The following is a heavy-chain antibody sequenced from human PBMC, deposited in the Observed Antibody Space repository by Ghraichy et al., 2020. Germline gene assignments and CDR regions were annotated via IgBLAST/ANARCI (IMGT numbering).Heavy chain of an antibody. CDR1: GFTFRSYT. CDR3: ARDKWAWGSPMVTTFDMDV. CDR2: ISSSGSYI. V-gene: IGHV3-21*06. J-gene: IGHJ6*02. Sequence: GESLNISCAGSGFTFRSYTMNWVRQAPGKGLDWVSSISSSGSYIYYADSVKGRFTVSRDNAKNLLYLQMNSLRAEDTALYYCARDKWAWGSPMVTTFDMDVWGQGTTVAVAS. D-gene: IGHD4-17*01.